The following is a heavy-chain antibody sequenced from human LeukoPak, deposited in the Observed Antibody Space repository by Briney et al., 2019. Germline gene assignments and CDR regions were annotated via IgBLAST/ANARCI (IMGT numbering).Heavy chain of an antibody. CDR3: ARDLYGGIDY. Sequence: GGSLRLSCAASGSTFSSNAMHWVRQAPGKGLEWVAVISYDGSNKYYADSVKGRFTISRDSSKNTLYLQMNSLRAEDTAVYYCARDLYGGIDYWGQGTLVTVSS. J-gene: IGHJ4*02. CDR2: ISYDGSNK. D-gene: IGHD4-23*01. CDR1: GSTFSSNA. V-gene: IGHV3-30-3*01.